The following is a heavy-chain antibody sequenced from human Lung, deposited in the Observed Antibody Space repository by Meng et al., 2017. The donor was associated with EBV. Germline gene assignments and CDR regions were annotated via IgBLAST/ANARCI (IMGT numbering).Heavy chain of an antibody. CDR1: GFSLSTSGVG. J-gene: IGHJ4*02. Sequence: QIPLNGSGPPLVKPTQTLTLTCTFSGFSLSTSGVGVGWIRQPPGKALEWLALIYWDDDKRYSPSLKNRLTITKDTSKNQVVLTLTNIDPVDTATYYCAHRHRLRDFDYWGQGTLVTVSS. D-gene: IGHD4-17*01. CDR3: AHRHRLRDFDY. V-gene: IGHV2-5*02. CDR2: IYWDDDK.